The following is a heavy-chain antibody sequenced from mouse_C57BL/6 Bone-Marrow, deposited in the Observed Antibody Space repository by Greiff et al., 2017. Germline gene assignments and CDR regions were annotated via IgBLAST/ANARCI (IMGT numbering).Heavy chain of an antibody. CDR1: GYTFTSYW. D-gene: IGHD1-1*01. Sequence: QVQLQQPGAELVKPGASVKLSCKASGYTFTSYWMQWVKQRPGQGLEWIGEIDPSDSSTNYTQKFKGKATLTVDTSSSTAYMQLSSLTSEDSAVYYCARGITTWGQGTLVTVSA. V-gene: IGHV1-50*01. CDR3: ARGITT. J-gene: IGHJ3*02. CDR2: IDPSDSST.